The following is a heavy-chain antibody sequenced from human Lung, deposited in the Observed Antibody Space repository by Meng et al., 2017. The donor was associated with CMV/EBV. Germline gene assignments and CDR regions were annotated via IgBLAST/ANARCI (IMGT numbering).Heavy chain of an antibody. D-gene: IGHD3-3*01. CDR1: GYTFTSYG. V-gene: IGHV1-18*01. CDR2: ISAYNGNT. J-gene: IGHJ6*02. Sequence: ASVKVSCKASGYTFTSYGISWVRQAPGQGLEWMGWISAYNGNTNYAQKLQGRVTMTTDTSTSTAYMELRSLRSDDTAVYYCARQYYDFWGGYGNWFGYYYGMDVXGQGXTVTVSS. CDR3: ARQYYDFWGGYGNWFGYYYGMDV.